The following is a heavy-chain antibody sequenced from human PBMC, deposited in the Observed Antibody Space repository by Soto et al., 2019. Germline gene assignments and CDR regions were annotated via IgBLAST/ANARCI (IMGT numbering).Heavy chain of an antibody. V-gene: IGHV3-66*01. D-gene: IGHD1-20*01. Sequence: ELQLVASGGGLVQPGGSLRLSCAASGFTVSDSYVRWVRQAPGKGLEWVSLIFSDGDTRYADSVKGRFTISRDSASNTLYLQMNSLRVEDTAVYYCARGGTDNWVGGKGTQVTVSS. J-gene: IGHJ4*02. CDR2: IFSDGDT. CDR1: GFTVSDSY. CDR3: ARGGTDNWV.